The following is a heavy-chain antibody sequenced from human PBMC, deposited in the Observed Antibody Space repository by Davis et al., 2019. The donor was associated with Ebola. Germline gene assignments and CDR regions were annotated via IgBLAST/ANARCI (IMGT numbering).Heavy chain of an antibody. CDR2: VNGATGST. Sequence: ASVKVSCKASGYIFTIYAMYWVRQAPGQGLEWMGSVNGATGSTEYSQRFQGRLTITMDTSANTVFMELSGLTSEDTAVYYCARDPHVREKEYLDDWGQGRLVTVSS. CDR3: ARDPHVREKEYLDD. V-gene: IGHV1-3*01. J-gene: IGHJ4*02. D-gene: IGHD2/OR15-2a*01. CDR1: GYIFTIYA.